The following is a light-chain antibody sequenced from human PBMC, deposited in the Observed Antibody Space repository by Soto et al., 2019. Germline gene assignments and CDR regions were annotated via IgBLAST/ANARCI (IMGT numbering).Light chain of an antibody. CDR3: GTWDSSLSEVV. V-gene: IGLV1-51*01. Sequence: QSALTQPPSLSGTPGQRVTISCSGSSSNIGGNTVHWYQHLPGTAPKLLIYDNNKRPSGIPDRFSGSKSGTSATLGITGLQTGDEADYYCGTWDSSLSEVVFGGGTKVTVL. CDR1: SSNIGGNT. CDR2: DNN. J-gene: IGLJ2*01.